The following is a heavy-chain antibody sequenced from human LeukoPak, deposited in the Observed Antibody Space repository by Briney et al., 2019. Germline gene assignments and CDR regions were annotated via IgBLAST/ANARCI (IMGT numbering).Heavy chain of an antibody. Sequence: GGSLRLSCAAYGFTFSSYEMNWVRQAPGKGLEWVSGISPSGGITYYTDSVKGRFTISRDNSKNTQSLQMNSLRAEDTAVYYCAKDDDWGRYKHWGQGTLVTVSS. CDR1: GFTFSSYE. CDR3: AKDDDWGRYKH. V-gene: IGHV3-23*01. J-gene: IGHJ1*01. D-gene: IGHD3-16*01. CDR2: ISPSGGIT.